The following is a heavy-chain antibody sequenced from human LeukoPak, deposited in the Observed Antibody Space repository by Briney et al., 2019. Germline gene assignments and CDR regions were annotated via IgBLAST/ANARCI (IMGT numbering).Heavy chain of an antibody. J-gene: IGHJ6*03. CDR3: AKDGPPYGGRYYYYYYMDV. CDR2: INWNGGST. D-gene: IGHD4-23*01. V-gene: IGHV3-20*04. Sequence: GGSLRLSCAASGFTFDDYGMSWVRQAPGKGLEWVSGINWNGGSTGYADSVKGRFTISRDNPKNTLYLQMNSLRAEDTAVYYCAKDGPPYGGRYYYYYYMDVWGKGTTVTISS. CDR1: GFTFDDYG.